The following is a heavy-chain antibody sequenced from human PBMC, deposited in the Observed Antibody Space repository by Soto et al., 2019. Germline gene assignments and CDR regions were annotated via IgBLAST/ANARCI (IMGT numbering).Heavy chain of an antibody. Sequence: ASVKVSCKASGYTFTSYAMHWVRQAPGQRLEWMGWINAGNGNTKYSQKFQGRVTITRDTSASTAYMELSSLRSEDTAVYYCARDKSSNPEMGPTVFDYWGQGTLVTVSS. V-gene: IGHV1-3*01. D-gene: IGHD1-1*01. CDR1: GYTFTSYA. CDR3: ARDKSSNPEMGPTVFDY. CDR2: INAGNGNT. J-gene: IGHJ4*02.